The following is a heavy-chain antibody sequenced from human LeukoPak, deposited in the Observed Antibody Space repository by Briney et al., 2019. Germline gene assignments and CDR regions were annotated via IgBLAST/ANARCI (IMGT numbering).Heavy chain of an antibody. CDR2: ISTYNGDT. Sequence: ASVKASCKASGYTFTSYAISWVRQAPGQGLEWMGWISTYNGDTNYAQNLQGRVTMTTDTSTSTAYMELRSLRSDDTAVYYCARGAYGDYWGQGTLVTVSS. V-gene: IGHV1-18*01. CDR3: ARGAYGDY. J-gene: IGHJ4*02. CDR1: GYTFTSYA. D-gene: IGHD4-17*01.